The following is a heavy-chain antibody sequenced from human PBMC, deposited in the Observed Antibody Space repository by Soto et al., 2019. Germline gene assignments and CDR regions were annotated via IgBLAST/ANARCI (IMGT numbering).Heavy chain of an antibody. J-gene: IGHJ4*02. Sequence: ASVKVSCKASGYSFTDYDINWVRQATGQGLEWMGWMNPNTGNTRYAQKFQGRFIMTGDTSISTAYMELGSLSSEDTAVYYCARGKLATMTDFWGQGTLVTVSS. CDR1: GYSFTDYD. V-gene: IGHV1-8*01. CDR2: MNPNTGNT. D-gene: IGHD5-12*01. CDR3: ARGKLATMTDF.